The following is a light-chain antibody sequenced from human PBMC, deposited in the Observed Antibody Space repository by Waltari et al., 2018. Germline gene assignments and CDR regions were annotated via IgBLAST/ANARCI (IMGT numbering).Light chain of an antibody. CDR2: DVS. CDR3: CSFAAGNTVI. V-gene: IGLV2-11*01. CDR1: SSEVGGYTS. Sequence: QSALTQPRSVSGSPGQSVTIPRTGTSSEVGGYTSVSWYQQDPGKAPKLLIFDVSERPSGVSDRFSGSKSGNTASLTISGLQAEDEADYHCCSFAAGNTVIFGGGTKLTVV. J-gene: IGLJ2*01.